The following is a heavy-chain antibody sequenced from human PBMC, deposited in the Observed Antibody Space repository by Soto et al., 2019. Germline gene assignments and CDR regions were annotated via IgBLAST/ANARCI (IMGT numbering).Heavy chain of an antibody. V-gene: IGHV1-69*01. J-gene: IGHJ4*02. CDR2: INPVSGRS. D-gene: IGHD1-1*01. CDR1: GGSFTRYS. CDR3: ARDLHPSGTEDY. Sequence: QVQLVQSGPEVRKPGSSVKVSCKTPGGSFTRYSISWVRQAPGQGLEWMGGINPVSGRSHYSENFQGRLTITADSSTFTAYMELSSLTPEDTAVYYCARDLHPSGTEDYWGQGTLVTVSS.